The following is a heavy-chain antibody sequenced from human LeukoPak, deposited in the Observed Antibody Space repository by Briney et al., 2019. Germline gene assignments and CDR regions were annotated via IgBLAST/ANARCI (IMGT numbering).Heavy chain of an antibody. J-gene: IGHJ4*02. CDR2: LWYDGVIQ. CDR1: GFSFSTYG. CDR3: ARDLGHCSTGACYSTYLDY. V-gene: IGHV3-33*01. D-gene: IGHD2-15*01. Sequence: GGSLRLSCVVSGFSFSTYGMHWVRLAPGKELEWVALLWYDGVIQYYPDSVKGRFTISRDSSTNTVYLQMDSLRVEDTAVYYCARDLGHCSTGACYSTYLDYWGQGTLVTVSS.